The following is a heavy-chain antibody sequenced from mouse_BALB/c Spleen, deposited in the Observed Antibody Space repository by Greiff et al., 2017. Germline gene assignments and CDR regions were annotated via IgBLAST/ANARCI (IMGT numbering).Heavy chain of an antibody. Sequence: EVQGVESGGGLVKPGGSLKLSCAASGFTFSDYYMYWVRQTPEKRLEWVATISDGGSYTYYPDSVKGRFTISRDNAKNNLYLQMSSLKSEDTAMYYCARGLGDYYFDYWGQGTTLTVSS. CDR1: GFTFSDYY. V-gene: IGHV5-4*02. CDR3: ARGLGDYYFDY. D-gene: IGHD2-13*01. CDR2: ISDGGSYT. J-gene: IGHJ2*01.